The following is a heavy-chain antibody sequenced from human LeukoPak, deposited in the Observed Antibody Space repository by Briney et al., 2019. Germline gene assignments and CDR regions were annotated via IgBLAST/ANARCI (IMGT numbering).Heavy chain of an antibody. Sequence: ASVKVSCKASGYTFTSYGISWVRQAPGQGLEWMGWISAYNGNTNYAQKLQGRVTMTTDTSTSTAYMELRSLRSDDTAVYYCARTSFQYSGSYLVYWGQGTLVTVSS. D-gene: IGHD1-26*01. CDR2: ISAYNGNT. J-gene: IGHJ4*02. CDR3: ARTSFQYSGSYLVY. V-gene: IGHV1-18*01. CDR1: GYTFTSYG.